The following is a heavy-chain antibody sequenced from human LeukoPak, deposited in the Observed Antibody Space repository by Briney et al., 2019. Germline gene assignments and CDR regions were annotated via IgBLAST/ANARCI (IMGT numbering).Heavy chain of an antibody. V-gene: IGHV1-8*01. J-gene: IGHJ4*02. CDR1: GYTFTSYD. Sequence: ASVKVSCKASGYTFTSYDINWLRQATGQGLEWMGWMNPNSGNTGYAQKFQGRVTMTRNTSISTAYMELSSLRSEDTAVYYCARVRDPFRPRRGFSGSYHVLLTWWGQGTLVTVSS. CDR3: ARVRDPFRPRRGFSGSYHVLLTW. CDR2: MNPNSGNT. D-gene: IGHD1-26*01.